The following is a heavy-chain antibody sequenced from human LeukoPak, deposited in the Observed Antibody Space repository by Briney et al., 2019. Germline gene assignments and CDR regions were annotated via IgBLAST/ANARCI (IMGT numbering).Heavy chain of an antibody. CDR3: ARGQDIRYFDWHMDV. Sequence: GGSLRLSCAASGFTFSSYDMHWVRQATGKGLEWVSAIGTAGDTYYPGSVKGRFTISRENAKNSLYLQMNSLRAGDTAVYYCARGQDIRYFDWHMDVWGKGTTVTISS. CDR2: IGTAGDT. J-gene: IGHJ6*03. CDR1: GFTFSSYD. D-gene: IGHD3-9*01. V-gene: IGHV3-13*01.